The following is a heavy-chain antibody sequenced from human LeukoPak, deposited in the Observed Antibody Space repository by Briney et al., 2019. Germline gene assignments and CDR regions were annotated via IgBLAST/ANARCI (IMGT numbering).Heavy chain of an antibody. J-gene: IGHJ4*02. V-gene: IGHV4-61*08. Sequence: KTSETLSLTCTVSGGSISSGDYYWSWIRQPPGKGLEWIGYIYYSGSTNYNPSLKSRVTISVDTSKNQFSLKLSSVTAADTAVYYCARGRIAVAGTKNYFDYWGQGTLVTVSS. CDR2: IYYSGST. CDR3: ARGRIAVAGTKNYFDY. D-gene: IGHD6-19*01. CDR1: GGSISSGDYY.